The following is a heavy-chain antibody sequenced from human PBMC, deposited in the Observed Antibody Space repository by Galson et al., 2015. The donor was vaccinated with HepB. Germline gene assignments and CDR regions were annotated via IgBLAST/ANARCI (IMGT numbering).Heavy chain of an antibody. Sequence: SLRLSCAASGFTFSSYWMHWVRQAPGKGLVWVSRINSDGSSTSYADSVKGRFTISRDNAKNSLYLQMNSLRAEDTAVYYCARGGGLWFGEFLNWFDPWGQGTLVTVPS. CDR1: GFTFSSYW. J-gene: IGHJ5*02. CDR2: INSDGSST. CDR3: ARGGGLWFGEFLNWFDP. D-gene: IGHD3-10*01. V-gene: IGHV3-74*01.